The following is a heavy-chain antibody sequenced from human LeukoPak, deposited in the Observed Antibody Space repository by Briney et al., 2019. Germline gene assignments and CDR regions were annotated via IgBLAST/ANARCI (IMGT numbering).Heavy chain of an antibody. CDR1: GFSVSGFW. D-gene: IGHD3-22*01. CDR2: INVEGDYI. V-gene: IGHV3-74*01. CDR3: ARDSGSGYFAFDI. J-gene: IGHJ3*02. Sequence: GGSLRLSCAASGFSVSGFWMHWVRQAPGKELVWVARINVEGDYIDYAESVRGRFTISRDSVKNTLYLQMNSLRAEDTAVYYCARDSGSGYFAFDIWGQGTMVTVSS.